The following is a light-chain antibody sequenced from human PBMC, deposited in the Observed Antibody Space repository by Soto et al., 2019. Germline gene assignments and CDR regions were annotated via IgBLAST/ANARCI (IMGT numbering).Light chain of an antibody. CDR2: GAS. Sequence: ESVLTQSPGTLSLSPGERATLSCRASQSVSSSYLAWYQQKPGQAPRPLIYGASSRAIGIPDRFSGSGSGTDFTLTISRLEPEDVAVYYCQQYGSSPWTFGQGTKVDIK. CDR3: QQYGSSPWT. CDR1: QSVSSSY. V-gene: IGKV3-20*01. J-gene: IGKJ1*01.